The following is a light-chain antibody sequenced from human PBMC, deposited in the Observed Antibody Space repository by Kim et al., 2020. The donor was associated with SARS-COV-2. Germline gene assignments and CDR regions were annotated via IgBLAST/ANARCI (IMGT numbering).Light chain of an antibody. CDR2: STS. CDR1: QTLTSTY. Sequence: LSPGESHTLSCRASQTLTSTYLAWYQQRLGQPPSLLIYSTSRRAPGIPDMFSGSGSGTDFTLTIRRLEPEDFAVYYCQQFGSALYTFGQGTKLEI. V-gene: IGKV3-20*01. J-gene: IGKJ2*01. CDR3: QQFGSALYT.